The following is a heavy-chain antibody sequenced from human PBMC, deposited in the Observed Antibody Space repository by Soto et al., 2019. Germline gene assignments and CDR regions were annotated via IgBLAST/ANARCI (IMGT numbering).Heavy chain of an antibody. CDR2: ISGSGGST. D-gene: IGHD3-22*01. CDR3: AKRRTPFSYYYDSSGYYDFDY. CDR1: GFTFSSYA. V-gene: IGHV3-23*01. Sequence: GGSLRLSCAASGFTFSSYAMSWVRQAPGKGLEWVSAISGSGGSTYYADSVKGRFTISRDNSKNTLYLQVNSLRAEDTAVYYCAKRRTPFSYYYDSSGYYDFDYWGQGTLVTVSS. J-gene: IGHJ4*02.